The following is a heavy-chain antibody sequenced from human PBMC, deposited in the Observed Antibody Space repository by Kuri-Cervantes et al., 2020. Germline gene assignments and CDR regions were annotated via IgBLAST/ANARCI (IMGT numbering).Heavy chain of an antibody. CDR1: GFTFDDYV. CDR2: ISWDSGRI. D-gene: IGHD2-15*01. Sequence: GGSLRLSCAASGFTFDDYVMHWVRQVPGKGLEWVSGISWDSGRIGYADSVRGRFTISRDNAKNSLYLQMNSLRAGDTAVYYCARGYCSGGSCQGRWYNWFDPWGQGTLVTVSS. V-gene: IGHV3-9*01. J-gene: IGHJ5*02. CDR3: ARGYCSGGSCQGRWYNWFDP.